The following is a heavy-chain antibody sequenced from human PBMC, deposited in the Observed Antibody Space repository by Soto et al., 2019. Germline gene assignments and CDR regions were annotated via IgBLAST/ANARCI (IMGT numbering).Heavy chain of an antibody. CDR2: INHSGST. Sequence: SETLSLTCAVYGGSFSGYYWSWIRQPPGKGLEWIGEINHSGSTNYNPSLKSRVTISVDTSKNQFSLKLSSVTAADTAVYYCASSAGHPGDFFYYNGMDVWGQGTTVTVSS. J-gene: IGHJ6*02. CDR3: ASSAGHPGDFFYYNGMDV. V-gene: IGHV4-34*01. CDR1: GGSFSGYY. D-gene: IGHD3-10*01.